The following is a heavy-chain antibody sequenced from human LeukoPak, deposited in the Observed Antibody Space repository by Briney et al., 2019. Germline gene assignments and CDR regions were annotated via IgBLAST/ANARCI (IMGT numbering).Heavy chain of an antibody. D-gene: IGHD5-12*01. CDR1: GGSFSGYY. J-gene: IGHJ4*02. CDR3: ARSDIVATQSPVFDY. CDR2: INHSGST. V-gene: IGHV4-34*01. Sequence: PSETLSLTCAVYGGSFSGYYWSWIRQPPGKGLEWIGEINHSGSTNYNPSLKSRVTISVDTSKNQFSLKLSSVTAADTAVYYCARSDIVATQSPVFDYWGQGTLVTVSS.